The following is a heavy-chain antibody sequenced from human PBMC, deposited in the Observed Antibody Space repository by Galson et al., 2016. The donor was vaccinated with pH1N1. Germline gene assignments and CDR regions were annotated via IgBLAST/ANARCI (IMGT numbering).Heavy chain of an antibody. CDR1: GFSLSTFGVR. CDR2: IDWDDEK. CDR3: ARMGVASGGRYYYGMDV. Sequence: PALVKPTQTLKLTCTFSGFSLSTFGVRVSWIRQSPGKALEWLARIDWDDEKFYSPSLKTRPTISKDTSKDQVVLTMTNMDPVDTGTYYCARMGVASGGRYYYGMDVWDQGTTVTVSS. D-gene: IGHD3-10*01. J-gene: IGHJ6*02. V-gene: IGHV2-70*04.